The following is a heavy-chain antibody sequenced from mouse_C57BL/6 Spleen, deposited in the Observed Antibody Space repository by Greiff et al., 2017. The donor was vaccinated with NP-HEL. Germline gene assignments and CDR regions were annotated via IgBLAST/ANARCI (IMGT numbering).Heavy chain of an antibody. V-gene: IGHV3-8*01. CDR3: ARSRYDGYSWYFDV. J-gene: IGHJ1*03. CDR2: ISYSGST. CDR1: GYSITSDY. Sequence: VQLKESGPGLAKPSQTLSLTCSVTGYSITSDYWNWIRKFPGNKLEYMGYISYSGSTYYNPSLKSRISITRDTSKNQYYLQLNSVTTEDTATYYRARSRYDGYSWYFDVWGTGTTVTVSS. D-gene: IGHD2-3*01.